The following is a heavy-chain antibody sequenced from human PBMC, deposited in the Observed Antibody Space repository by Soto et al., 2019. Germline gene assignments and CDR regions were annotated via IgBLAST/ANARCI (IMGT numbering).Heavy chain of an antibody. J-gene: IGHJ5*02. D-gene: IGHD2-2*01. CDR1: GFTFSSYG. Sequence: PGGSLRLSCAASGFTFSSYGMHWVRQAPGKGLEWVAVISYDGSNKYYADSVKGRFTISRDNSKNTLYLQMNSLRAEDTAVYYCAKLPAAMLDWFDPWGQGTLVTVSS. CDR3: AKLPAAMLDWFDP. V-gene: IGHV3-30*18. CDR2: ISYDGSNK.